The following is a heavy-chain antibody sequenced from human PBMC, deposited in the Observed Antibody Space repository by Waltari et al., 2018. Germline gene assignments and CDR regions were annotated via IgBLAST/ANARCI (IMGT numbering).Heavy chain of an antibody. CDR2: ISYNERNI. CDR1: EFTFSSLG. J-gene: IGHJ6*02. D-gene: IGHD3-22*01. Sequence: QVQLVASGGGVVQPGRSLRLSCSASEFTFSSLGIAWVRQAPGKGLEWVAVISYNERNIYYVDSVKGRFTISRDNSKKMLYLQMNSLITEDTAVYYCARDYCDRTNCHGMDVWGQGTTVIVSS. V-gene: IGHV3-30*04. CDR3: ARDYCDRTNCHGMDV.